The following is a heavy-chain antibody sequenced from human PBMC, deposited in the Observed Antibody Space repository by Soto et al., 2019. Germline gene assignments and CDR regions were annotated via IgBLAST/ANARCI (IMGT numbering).Heavy chain of an antibody. CDR1: GFTFTSSA. CDR2: IVVGSGNT. D-gene: IGHD3-3*01. Sequence: SVKVSCKACGFTFTSSAVQWVRQARGQRLEWIGWIVVGSGNTNYAQKFQERVTITRDMSTSTAYMELSSLRSEDTAVYYCARLGSNYDFWSGYYGMDVWGQGTTVTVSS. J-gene: IGHJ6*02. CDR3: ARLGSNYDFWSGYYGMDV. V-gene: IGHV1-58*01.